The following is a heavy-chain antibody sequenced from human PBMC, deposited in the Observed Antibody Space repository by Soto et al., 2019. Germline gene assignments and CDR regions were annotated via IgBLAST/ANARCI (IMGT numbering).Heavy chain of an antibody. D-gene: IGHD1-26*01. CDR1: GGSIISGDYY. CDR3: ARDMHAGFTHYFDP. J-gene: IGHJ5*02. Sequence: SETLSLTCTVSGGSIISGDYYCSGIRQRPGKGLEWIGYIYYSGSTYYNPSLKSRVTISMDTSKNQLSLKLTSMTAADTAVYYCARDMHAGFTHYFDPWGQGTLVTVSS. V-gene: IGHV4-30-4*02. CDR2: IYYSGST.